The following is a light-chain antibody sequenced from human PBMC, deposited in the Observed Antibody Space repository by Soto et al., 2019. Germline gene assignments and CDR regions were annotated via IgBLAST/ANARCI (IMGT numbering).Light chain of an antibody. CDR2: GAS. CDR1: QSISSN. CDR3: QQYSRWPYS. V-gene: IGKV3D-15*01. J-gene: IGKJ2*03. Sequence: EIVMTQSPATLSVSPGERATLSCRASQSISSNLAWYQHKPGQAPRLLIYGASTRATGFPARFSGSGSGTGFTLTISSLQSEDFAVYYCQQYSRWPYSFGQGTKLEIK.